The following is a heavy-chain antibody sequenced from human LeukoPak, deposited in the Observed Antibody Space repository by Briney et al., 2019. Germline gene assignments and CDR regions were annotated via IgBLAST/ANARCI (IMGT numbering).Heavy chain of an antibody. CDR3: ARGRDSSGYYSPTDAFDI. CDR2: INPNSGGT. CDR1: GYTFIGYY. J-gene: IGHJ1*01. V-gene: IGHV1-2*02. Sequence: ASVKVSCKASGYTFIGYYMHWVRQAPGQGLEWMGWINPNSGGTNYAQKFQGRVTMTRDTSISTAYMELSRLRSDDTAVYYCARGRDSSGYYSPTDAFDIWGQGTLVTVFS. D-gene: IGHD3-22*01.